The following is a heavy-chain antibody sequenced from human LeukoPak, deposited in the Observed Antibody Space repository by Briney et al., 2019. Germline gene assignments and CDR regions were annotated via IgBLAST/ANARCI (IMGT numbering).Heavy chain of an antibody. CDR2: VSAYNGET. CDR3: GRDGHRRYYYDSSGRENAFDI. D-gene: IGHD3-22*01. J-gene: IGHJ3*02. V-gene: IGHV1-18*01. CDR1: GNTFTNNG. Sequence: ASVTVSYKASGNTFTNNGISWVGQAPGEGGEGMGGVSAYNGETKYAQKFRDRVTINKDRATSKDYMELRRLRYDGRGVYDCGRDGHRRYYYDSSGRENAFDIWGQGTMVTVSS.